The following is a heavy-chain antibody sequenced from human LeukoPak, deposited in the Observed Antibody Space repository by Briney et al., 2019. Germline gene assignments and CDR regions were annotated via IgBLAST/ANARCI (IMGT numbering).Heavy chain of an antibody. CDR1: GGSISSSSYY. CDR2: MYHSGST. CDR3: ARRYYYVSGSYYNHFDP. D-gene: IGHD3-10*01. J-gene: IGHJ5*02. Sequence: SETLSLTCTVSGGSISSSSYYWGWIRHPPGKGLEWIGSMYHSGSTYYNPSLKSRVTIAVDTSKNHFSLKPSSVTAADTAVYYCARRYYYVSGSYYNHFDPWGQGTLVTVSS. V-gene: IGHV4-39*02.